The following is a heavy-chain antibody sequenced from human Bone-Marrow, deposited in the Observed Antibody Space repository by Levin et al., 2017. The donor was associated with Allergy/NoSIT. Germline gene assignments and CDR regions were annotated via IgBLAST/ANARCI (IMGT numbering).Heavy chain of an antibody. CDR3: ATRPPGTQWYGICDY. D-gene: IGHD2-15*01. J-gene: IGHJ4*02. CDR2: IFSSGRT. Sequence: SETLSLTCTVSGDSISNYYWSWIRQPPGKGLEWIGYIFSSGRTNYNPSLRSRVTISVDTSKNHFSLKLNSVTAADTAVYYCATRPPGTQWYGICDYWGQGILVTVSS. CDR1: GDSISNYY. V-gene: IGHV4-59*13.